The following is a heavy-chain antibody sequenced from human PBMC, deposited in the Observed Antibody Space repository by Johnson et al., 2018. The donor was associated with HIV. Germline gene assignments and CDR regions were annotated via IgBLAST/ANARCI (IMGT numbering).Heavy chain of an antibody. CDR1: AFTVSSNY. CDR2: IYPGGST. Sequence: VQLVESGGGFIQPGGSLRLSCAASAFTVSSNYMSWVRQAPGKGLEWVSIIYPGGSTYYTDAVKGRFTISRDNSYNTLFLQMNSLRADYTAMYYCALSTSWSIAFDIWGQGTMVTVSS. CDR3: ALSTSWSIAFDI. J-gene: IGHJ3*02. D-gene: IGHD6-13*01. V-gene: IGHV3-53*01.